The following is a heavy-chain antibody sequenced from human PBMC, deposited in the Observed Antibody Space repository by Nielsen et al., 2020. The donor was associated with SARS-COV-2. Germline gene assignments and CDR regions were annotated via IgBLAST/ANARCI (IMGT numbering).Heavy chain of an antibody. CDR1: GFTFDDYA. CDR2: ISWNSGSI. J-gene: IGHJ4*02. Sequence: SLKISCAASGFTFDDYAMHWVRQAPGKGLEWVSGISWNSGSIGYADSVKGRFTISRDNSKNMLYLQMNSLRPEDTAVYYCARRSGSHFDYWGQGTLVTVSS. CDR3: ARRSGSHFDY. V-gene: IGHV3-9*01. D-gene: IGHD1-26*01.